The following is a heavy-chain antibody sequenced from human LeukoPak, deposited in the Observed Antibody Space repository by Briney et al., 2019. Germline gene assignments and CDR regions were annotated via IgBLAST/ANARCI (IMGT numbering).Heavy chain of an antibody. CDR1: GFTFSNAG. CDR2: ISGSGGST. J-gene: IGHJ4*02. CDR3: AKVVNYCSSTSCYLDY. V-gene: IGHV3-23*01. Sequence: GGSLRLSCTASGFTFSNAGMNWVRQAPGKGLEWVSAISGSGGSTYYADSVKGRFTISRDNSKNTLYLQMNSLRAEDTAVYYCAKVVNYCSSTSCYLDYWGQGTLVTVSS. D-gene: IGHD2-2*01.